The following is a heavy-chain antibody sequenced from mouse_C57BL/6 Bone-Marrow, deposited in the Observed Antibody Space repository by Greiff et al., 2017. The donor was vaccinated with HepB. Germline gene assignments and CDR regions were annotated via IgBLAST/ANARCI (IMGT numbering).Heavy chain of an antibody. CDR1: GFTFSSYA. CDR2: ISTGGDYI. V-gene: IGHV5-9-1*02. J-gene: IGHJ4*01. Sequence: EVKVVESGEGLVKPGGSLKLSCAASGFTFSSYAMSWVRQTPEKSLEWVAYISTGGDYIYYAATLKGRFTISRDNSTNTLYLQMSSLKSEDTAMYYCTRVYYYGSTQYYYAMDYWGQGTAVTVSS. D-gene: IGHD1-1*01. CDR3: TRVYYYGSTQYYYAMDY.